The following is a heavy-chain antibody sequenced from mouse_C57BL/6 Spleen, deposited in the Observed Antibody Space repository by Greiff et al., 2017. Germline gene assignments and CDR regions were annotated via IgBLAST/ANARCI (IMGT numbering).Heavy chain of an antibody. Sequence: QVQLQQPGAELVRPGSSVKLSCKASGYTFTSYWMDWVKQRPGQGLEWIGNIYPSDSETHYNQKFKDKATLTVDKSSSTAYMQLSSLTSDDSAVYYCARGGYSNFFDYWGKGTTLTVSS. D-gene: IGHD2-5*01. CDR2: IYPSDSET. J-gene: IGHJ2*01. CDR1: GYTFTSYW. CDR3: ARGGYSNFFDY. V-gene: IGHV1-61*01.